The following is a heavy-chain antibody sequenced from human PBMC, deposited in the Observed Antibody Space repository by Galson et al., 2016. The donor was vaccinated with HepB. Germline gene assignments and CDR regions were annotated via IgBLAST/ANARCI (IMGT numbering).Heavy chain of an antibody. J-gene: IGHJ4*02. CDR3: ARGERGSYNSGYFDY. V-gene: IGHV3-53*01. CDR1: GFIVSSND. D-gene: IGHD1-26*01. CDR2: LYSGGST. Sequence: SLRLSCAASGFIVSSNDMSWVRQAPGKGLEWVSVLYSGGSTYYADSVKGRFTISRDNSKNSLYLQMNSLRDEETAVYYCARGERGSYNSGYFDYWGQGNLVTVSS.